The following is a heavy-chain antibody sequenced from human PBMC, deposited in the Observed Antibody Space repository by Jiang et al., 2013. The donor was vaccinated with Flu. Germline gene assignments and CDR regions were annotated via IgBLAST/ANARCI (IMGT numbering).Heavy chain of an antibody. D-gene: IGHD5-18*01. CDR1: GDSISSYY. CDR3: ARSGYTYGPRINFDY. V-gene: IGHV4-59*01. Sequence: PGLVKPSETLSLTCTVSGDSISSYYWSWIRQPPGKGLEWIGYIYYSGSTNYNPSLKSRVTISVDTSKNQFSLKLSSVTAADTAVYYCARSGYTYGPRINFDYWGQGTLVTVSS. J-gene: IGHJ4*02. CDR2: IYYSGST.